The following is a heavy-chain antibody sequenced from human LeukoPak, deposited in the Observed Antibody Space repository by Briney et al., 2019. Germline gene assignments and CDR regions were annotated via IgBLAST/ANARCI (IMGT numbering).Heavy chain of an antibody. V-gene: IGHV4-4*02. CDR2: IYHSGST. Sequence: SETLSLTCAVSGGSVSSSNWWSWVRQPPGKGLAWIGEIYHSGSTNYNPSLKSRVTISVDKSKNQFSLRLSSVTAADTAVYYCARVRGYSYFQHWGQGTLVTVSS. CDR3: ARVRGYSYFQH. CDR1: GGSVSSSNW. J-gene: IGHJ1*01. D-gene: IGHD3-22*01.